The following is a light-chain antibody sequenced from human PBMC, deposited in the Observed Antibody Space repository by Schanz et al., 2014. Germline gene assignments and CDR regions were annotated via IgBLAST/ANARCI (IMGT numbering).Light chain of an antibody. CDR1: RSNIGAGYD. V-gene: IGLV1-40*01. Sequence: QSVLTQPPSVSGAPGQRVTISCTGSRSNIGAGYDVHWYQQVPGTAPKPLIFDNTNRPSGVPDRFSGSKSGTSASLAITGLQAEDEADYYCQSYDSSLSEWVFGGGTKLTVL. J-gene: IGLJ3*02. CDR2: DNT. CDR3: QSYDSSLSEWV.